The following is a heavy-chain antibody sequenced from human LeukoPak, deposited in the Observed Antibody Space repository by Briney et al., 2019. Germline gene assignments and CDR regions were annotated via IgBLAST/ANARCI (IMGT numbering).Heavy chain of an antibody. CDR2: IRYDGSNK. J-gene: IGHJ2*01. Sequence: GGSLRLSCAASEFSVGSNYMTWVRQAPGKGLEWVAFIRYDGSNKYYADSVKGRFTISRDNSKNTLYLQMNSLRAEDTAVYYSARDRRPKGWYFDLWGRGTLVTVSS. CDR1: EFSVGSNY. CDR3: ARDRRPKGWYFDL. V-gene: IGHV3-33*08.